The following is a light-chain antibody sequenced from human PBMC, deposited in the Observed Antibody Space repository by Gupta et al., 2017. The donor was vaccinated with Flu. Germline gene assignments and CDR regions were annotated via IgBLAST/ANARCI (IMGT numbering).Light chain of an antibody. CDR2: EVT. J-gene: IGLJ3*02. Sequence: TISCTGTSRDVGTHNYVSWYQQHPGKAPKLMIYEVTNRPSGVSNRFSGSKSGNTASLTISGLQAEDEADYYCSSYRNSGTPWVFGGGTRVTVL. CDR1: SRDVGTHNY. V-gene: IGLV2-14*01. CDR3: SSYRNSGTPWV.